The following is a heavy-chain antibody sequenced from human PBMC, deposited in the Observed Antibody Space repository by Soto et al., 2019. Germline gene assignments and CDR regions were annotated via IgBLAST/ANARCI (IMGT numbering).Heavy chain of an antibody. Sequence: GGSLRVSCTASGVTCISDAMSWVRQAPGKVREWVSSISGRGVTTYYAESVKGRFTISRDNAKNSLFLQMNSLRAEDTGVYYCVRGGSGWPFEYWGQGALVPVSS. D-gene: IGHD6-19*01. CDR1: GVTCISDA. V-gene: IGHV3-23*01. CDR2: ISGRGVTT. CDR3: VRGGSGWPFEY. J-gene: IGHJ4*02.